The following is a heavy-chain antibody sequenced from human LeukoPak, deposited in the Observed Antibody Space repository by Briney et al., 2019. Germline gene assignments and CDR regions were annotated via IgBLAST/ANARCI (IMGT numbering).Heavy chain of an antibody. D-gene: IGHD2-15*01. V-gene: IGHV3-74*01. J-gene: IGHJ4*02. CDR2: INTEGSST. Sequence: PGGSLRLSCAASGFTFSSHWMHWVRQAPGKGLVWVTGINTEGSSTNYAESVKGRSTISRDNAKNTLYLQINSLRAEDTAVYYCARDRYSHFDYWGQGTLVTVSS. CDR3: ARDRYSHFDY. CDR1: GFTFSSHW.